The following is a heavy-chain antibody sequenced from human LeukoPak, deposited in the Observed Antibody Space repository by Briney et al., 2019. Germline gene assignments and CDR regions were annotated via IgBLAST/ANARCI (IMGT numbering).Heavy chain of an antibody. Sequence: GGSLRLSCAASGFTFSSYAMHWVRQAPGKGLEWVAVISYDGSNKKYADSVKGRFTISRDNSKNTLYLQMNSLRAEDTAVYYCAREITSRENWNYGGALDYWGQGTLVTVSS. J-gene: IGHJ4*02. V-gene: IGHV3-30*04. CDR3: AREITSRENWNYGGALDY. CDR2: ISYDGSNK. D-gene: IGHD1-7*01. CDR1: GFTFSSYA.